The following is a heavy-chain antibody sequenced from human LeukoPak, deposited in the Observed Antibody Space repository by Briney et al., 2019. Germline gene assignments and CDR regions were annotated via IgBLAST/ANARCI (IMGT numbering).Heavy chain of an antibody. CDR2: IGYDGSNK. CDR1: GFAFSSYG. J-gene: IGHJ4*02. CDR3: AKAPLRTAILYFDY. V-gene: IGHV3-30*02. Sequence: GGSLRLSCAASGFAFSSYGMHWVRQAPGKGLEWVAFIGYDGSNKYYADSVKGRFTISRDNSKNTLYLQMTSLRAEDTAVYYCAKAPLRTAILYFDYWGQGTLVTVSS. D-gene: IGHD5-18*01.